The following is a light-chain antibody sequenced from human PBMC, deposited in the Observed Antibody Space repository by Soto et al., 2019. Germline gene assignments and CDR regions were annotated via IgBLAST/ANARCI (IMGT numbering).Light chain of an antibody. CDR1: NVGSKS. V-gene: IGLV3-21*02. J-gene: IGLJ3*02. CDR3: QVWDSTFNRPV. CDR2: DDS. Sequence: SYELTQPPSVSVAPGQTARISCGGTNVGSKSLHWYQQRPGQAPLLVVFDDSDRPSGVPERFSGSNSENTATLTILSVEAGDEADYYCQVWDSTFNRPVFGGGTKVTVL.